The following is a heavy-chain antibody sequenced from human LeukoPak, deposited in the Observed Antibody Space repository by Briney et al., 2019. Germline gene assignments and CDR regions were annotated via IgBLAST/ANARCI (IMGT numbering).Heavy chain of an antibody. J-gene: IGHJ4*02. CDR1: GGSISSYH. Sequence: KPSETLSLTCTVSGGSISSYHWSWIRQPPGKGLEWIGYIYTSGSTNYNPSLKSRVTISVDTSKNQFSLKLSSVTAADTAVYYCARLAANYYDSSGYYFDYWGQGTLVTVSS. CDR2: IYTSGST. V-gene: IGHV4-4*09. CDR3: ARLAANYYDSSGYYFDY. D-gene: IGHD3-22*01.